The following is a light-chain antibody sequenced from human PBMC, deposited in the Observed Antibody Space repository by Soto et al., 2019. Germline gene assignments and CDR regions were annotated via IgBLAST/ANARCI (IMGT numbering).Light chain of an antibody. CDR2: NVN. Sequence: QSVLIQPPSVSGSPGQSVTISCTGTSSDVGSYDYVSWYQQHPGTVPKPMIYNVNTQPSGVPDRFSGSKSGNTASMTISGLQAEDEADYYCSSFTGASTIFGTGTKVTVL. V-gene: IGLV2-18*02. CDR1: SSDVGSYDY. CDR3: SSFTGASTI. J-gene: IGLJ1*01.